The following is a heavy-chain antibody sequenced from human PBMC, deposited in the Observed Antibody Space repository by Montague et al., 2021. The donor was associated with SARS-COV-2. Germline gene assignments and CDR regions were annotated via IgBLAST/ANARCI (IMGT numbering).Heavy chain of an antibody. V-gene: IGHV2-70*01. CDR2: IDWDDDK. D-gene: IGHD3-9*01. Sequence: PALVKPTQTLTLTCTFSGFSLSTSGMCVSWIRQPPGKALEWLALIDWDDDKYYSTSLKTRLTISKDTDKNQVALTMTNMDPVDTATYYCARTYYVIWPNLSYFDYWGQGTLVTVSS. J-gene: IGHJ4*02. CDR1: GFSLSTSGMC. CDR3: ARTYYVIWPNLSYFDY.